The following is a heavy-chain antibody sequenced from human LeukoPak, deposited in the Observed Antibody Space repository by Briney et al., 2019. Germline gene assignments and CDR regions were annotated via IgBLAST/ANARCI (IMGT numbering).Heavy chain of an antibody. CDR1: VFTFKNYN. V-gene: IGHV3-21*01. CDR3: ARDPSAREWGARPNWFDP. D-gene: IGHD1-26*01. CDR2: ISTISNYI. J-gene: IGHJ5*02. Sequence: KPGGSLRLSCAVSVFTFKNYNMNWVRQAPGKGLEWVSSISTISNYIYYGDSVKGRFTISRDNAKNSLYLQMNSLRAEDTAVYYCARDPSAREWGARPNWFDPWGQGTLVTVSS.